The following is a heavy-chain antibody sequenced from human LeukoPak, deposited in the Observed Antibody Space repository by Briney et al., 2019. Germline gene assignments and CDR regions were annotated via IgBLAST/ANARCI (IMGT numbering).Heavy chain of an antibody. D-gene: IGHD2-21*02. Sequence: GGSLRLSCAASGFTFSSYAMSWVRQAPGKGLEWVSAISGSGGSTYYADSVKGRFTVSRDNSKNTLYLQMNSPRAEDTAVYYCAKLPSVTAILPFDYWGQGTLVTVSS. V-gene: IGHV3-23*01. CDR1: GFTFSSYA. CDR3: AKLPSVTAILPFDY. CDR2: ISGSGGST. J-gene: IGHJ4*02.